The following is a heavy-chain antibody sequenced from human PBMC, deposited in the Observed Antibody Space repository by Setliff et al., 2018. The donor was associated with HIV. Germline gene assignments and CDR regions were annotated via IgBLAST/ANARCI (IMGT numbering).Heavy chain of an antibody. D-gene: IGHD3-16*01. Sequence: SETLSLTCTVSGGSISSGSYYWSWIRQPAGKGLQWIGRIYTSGSTNYNPSLKSRVTISVDTSKNQFSLKLNSVTAADTAVYYCARSIMPRGGAFDIWGQGTMVTVS. CDR3: ARSIMPRGGAFDI. J-gene: IGHJ3*02. CDR2: IYTSGST. V-gene: IGHV4-61*02. CDR1: GGSISSGSYY.